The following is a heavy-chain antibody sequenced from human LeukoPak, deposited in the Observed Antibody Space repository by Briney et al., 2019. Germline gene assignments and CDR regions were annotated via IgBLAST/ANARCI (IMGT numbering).Heavy chain of an antibody. CDR1: GGSISSTSYY. Sequence: PSETLSLTCTVSGGSISSTSYYWGWIRQPPGKGLEWIGSIYYSGSTYYNPSLKTRVTISVDTSKNQFSLKLSSVTAADTAVYYCARHPYEDPFDYWGQGTLVTASS. J-gene: IGHJ4*02. CDR2: IYYSGST. V-gene: IGHV4-39*01. CDR3: ARHPYEDPFDY. D-gene: IGHD5-12*01.